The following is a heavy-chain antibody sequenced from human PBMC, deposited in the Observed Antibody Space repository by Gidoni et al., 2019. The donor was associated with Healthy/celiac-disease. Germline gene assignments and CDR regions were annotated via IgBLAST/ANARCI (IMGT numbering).Heavy chain of an antibody. Sequence: QVQLQQSGPGLVKPSQTRPLTCAISGDSGYSNSASWDWIRQFPSRGLEWLGRTYFRSKLYNDYAVSVKSRITINPDTSKNQFSLQLNSVTPEYTAVYYCARKGSSLDAFDIWGQGTMVTVSS. D-gene: IGHD2-2*01. J-gene: IGHJ3*02. V-gene: IGHV6-1*01. CDR3: ARKGSSLDAFDI. CDR2: TYFRSKLYN. CDR1: GDSGYSNSAS.